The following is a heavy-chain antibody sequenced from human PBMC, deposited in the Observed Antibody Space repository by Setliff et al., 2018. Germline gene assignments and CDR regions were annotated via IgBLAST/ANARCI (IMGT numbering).Heavy chain of an antibody. D-gene: IGHD4-17*01. CDR1: GGSISSGVYY. CDR2: IYYSGST. Sequence: LSLTCTVSGGSISSGVYYWGWIRQHPGKGLEWIGYIYYSGSTYYNPSLKSRVTISVDTSKNQFSLKLSSVTAADTAVYYCARDPLTTNRRRAFDIWGQGTMVTVS. V-gene: IGHV4-31*03. CDR3: ARDPLTTNRRRAFDI. J-gene: IGHJ3*02.